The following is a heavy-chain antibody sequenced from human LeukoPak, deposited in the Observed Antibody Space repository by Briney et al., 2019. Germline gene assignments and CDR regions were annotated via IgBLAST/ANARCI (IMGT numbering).Heavy chain of an antibody. Sequence: SETLSLTCTVSGGSISSFYWSWIRQPPGKGLEWIGYIYYTGSTDYNPSLRSRVTISIGTSKNQFSLKLSSVTAADTAVYYCARHYGSGSYYDNWFDPWGQGTLVTVSS. J-gene: IGHJ5*02. D-gene: IGHD3-10*01. CDR3: ARHYGSGSYYDNWFDP. V-gene: IGHV4-59*01. CDR2: IYYTGST. CDR1: GGSISSFY.